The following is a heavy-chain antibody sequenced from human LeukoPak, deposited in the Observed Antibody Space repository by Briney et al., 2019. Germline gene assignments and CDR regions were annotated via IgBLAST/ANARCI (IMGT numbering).Heavy chain of an antibody. CDR1: GYTFTSYG. Sequence: ASVKVSCKASGYTFTSYGISWVRQAPGQGLEWMGWINPNSGGTNYAQKFQGRVTMTRDTSISTVYMELNRLRSDDTAVYYCARGDDLSTGYYWFDPWGQGTLVTVSS. CDR3: ARGDDLSTGYYWFDP. J-gene: IGHJ5*02. CDR2: INPNSGGT. V-gene: IGHV1-2*02. D-gene: IGHD3-22*01.